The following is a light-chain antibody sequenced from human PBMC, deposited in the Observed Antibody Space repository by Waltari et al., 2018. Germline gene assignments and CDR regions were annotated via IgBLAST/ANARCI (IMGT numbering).Light chain of an antibody. V-gene: IGLV1-40*01. CDR1: GSNFGACFD. CDR2: GNN. Sequence: QSVLTPPPSVSGAPGQRVTISCTGSGSNFGACFDVPWYQQLPGTAPTPLVDGNNNRPWEAPDRFTASKSGTPASLAITVIQAEDEADYYCQSYDSSLTGSWVYGGGTKQTDL. J-gene: IGLJ3*02. CDR3: QSYDSSLTGSWV.